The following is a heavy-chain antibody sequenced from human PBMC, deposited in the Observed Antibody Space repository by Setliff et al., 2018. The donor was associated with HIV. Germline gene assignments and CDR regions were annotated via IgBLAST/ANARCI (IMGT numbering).Heavy chain of an antibody. V-gene: IGHV1-46*01. CDR1: GNTFTKYY. Sequence: ASVKVSCKASGNTFTKYYMHWVRQAPGQGLEWMGILNPSGSTVSARKFRGRVTMTRDTSISTAYMELSRLRSDDTAVYYCARDDYYDSSGYWGSYYYYGMDVWGQGTTVTVSS. CDR3: ARDDYYDSSGYWGSYYYYGMDV. CDR2: LNPSGST. J-gene: IGHJ6*02. D-gene: IGHD3-22*01.